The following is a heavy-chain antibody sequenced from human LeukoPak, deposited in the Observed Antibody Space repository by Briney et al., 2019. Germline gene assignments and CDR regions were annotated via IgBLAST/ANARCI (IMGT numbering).Heavy chain of an antibody. CDR1: GGSISSYY. Sequence: SETLSLTCTVSGGSISSYYWSWIRQPPGKGLEWIGYIYYSGSTNYNPSLKSRVTISVDTSKNQFSLKLSSVTAADTAVYYCARAVGSWYYYYGMDVWGQGTTVTVSS. J-gene: IGHJ6*02. D-gene: IGHD6-13*01. CDR3: ARAVGSWYYYYGMDV. CDR2: IYYSGST. V-gene: IGHV4-59*01.